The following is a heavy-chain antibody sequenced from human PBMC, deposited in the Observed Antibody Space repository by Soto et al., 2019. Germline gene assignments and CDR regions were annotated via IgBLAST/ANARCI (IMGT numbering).Heavy chain of an antibody. CDR1: GGTFSSYA. J-gene: IGHJ6*02. CDR2: TIPIFGTA. V-gene: IGHV1-69*13. Sequence: ASVKVSCKASGGTFSSYAISWVRQAPGQGLEWMGGTIPIFGTANYAQKFQGRVTITADESTSTAYMELSSLRSEDTAVYYCARGYCSGGRCYGYYYYGMDVWGQGTTLTVSS. CDR3: ARGYCSGGRCYGYYYYGMDV. D-gene: IGHD2-15*01.